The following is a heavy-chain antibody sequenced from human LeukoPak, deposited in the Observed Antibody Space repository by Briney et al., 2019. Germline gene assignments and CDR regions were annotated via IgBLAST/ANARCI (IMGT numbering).Heavy chain of an antibody. CDR1: GFTFSGSA. CDR2: IRNRVDSYAT. Sequence: GGSLRLSCAASGFTFSGSAMHWVRQASGKGLEWVGRIRNRVDSYATAYAASVKGRFTISRDDSKNTAYLLMSSLKTEDTAVYYCAKEMSSSSPDPWGQGTLVTVSS. J-gene: IGHJ5*02. CDR3: AKEMSSSSPDP. V-gene: IGHV3-73*01. D-gene: IGHD6-13*01.